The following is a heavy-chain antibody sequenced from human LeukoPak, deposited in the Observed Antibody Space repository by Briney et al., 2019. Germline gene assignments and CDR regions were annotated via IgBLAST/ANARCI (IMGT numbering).Heavy chain of an antibody. CDR3: ARGGPYDSGSFYFDY. J-gene: IGHJ4*02. V-gene: IGHV4-4*07. D-gene: IGHD1-26*01. CDR1: GGSISSYY. CDR2: MYTGGSA. Sequence: SETLSLTCTVSGGSISSYYWSWIRQPPGKGLEWIGRMYTGGSANYNPSLKSRVTMSLDTSKNQFSLRLSSVTAADTAVYYCARGGPYDSGSFYFDYWGQGTLVAVSS.